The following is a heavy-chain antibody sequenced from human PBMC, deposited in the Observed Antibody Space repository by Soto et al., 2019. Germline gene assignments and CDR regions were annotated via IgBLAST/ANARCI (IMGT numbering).Heavy chain of an antibody. J-gene: IGHJ6*02. CDR1: GGTFSSYA. Sequence: SVKVACKASGGTFSSYAISWVRQAPGQGLEWMGGIIPIFGTANYAQKFQGRVTITADKSTSTAYMEMSSLRSEDTAVYYCARATRYSSGWYEDFYYYYYGMDVWGQGT. CDR3: ARATRYSSGWYEDFYYYYYGMDV. V-gene: IGHV1-69*06. CDR2: IIPIFGTA. D-gene: IGHD6-19*01.